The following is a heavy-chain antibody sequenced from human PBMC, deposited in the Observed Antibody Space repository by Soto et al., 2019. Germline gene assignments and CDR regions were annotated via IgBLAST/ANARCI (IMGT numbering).Heavy chain of an antibody. CDR1: GFTFSNYG. CDR2: VWYDGSNE. Sequence: QVQLVESGGGVVQPGRSLRLSCAASGFTFSNYGIHWVRQAPGKGLEWVAVVWYDGSNEYYAASVKGRFTISRDNSKNTLYLQMNSLRAEDTAVYYCARDLTGPYYYSGMDVWCQWTTVTVAS. J-gene: IGHJ6*02. V-gene: IGHV3-33*01. CDR3: ARDLTGPYYYSGMDV.